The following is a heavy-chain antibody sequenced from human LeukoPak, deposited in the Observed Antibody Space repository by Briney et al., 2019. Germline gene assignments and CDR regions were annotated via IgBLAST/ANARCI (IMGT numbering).Heavy chain of an antibody. J-gene: IGHJ4*02. V-gene: IGHV3-30-3*01. CDR3: ARDGPRDLLWFGELLSGRGPLDY. CDR1: GFTFSSYA. D-gene: IGHD3-10*01. CDR2: ISYDGSNK. Sequence: QPGGSLRLSCAASGFTFSSYAMHWVRQAPGKGLEWVAVISYDGSNKYYADSVKGRFTISRDNSKNTLYLQMNSLRAEDTAVYYCARDGPRDLLWFGELLSGRGPLDYWGQGTLVTVSS.